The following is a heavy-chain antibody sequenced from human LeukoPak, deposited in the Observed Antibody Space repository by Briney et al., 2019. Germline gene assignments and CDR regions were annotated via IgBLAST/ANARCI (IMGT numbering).Heavy chain of an antibody. Sequence: ASVKVSCKVSGYTLTELSMHWVRQAPGKGLEWMGGFDPEDGETIYAQKFQGRVTMTEDTSTDTAYMELSSLRFEDTAVYYCARGRLSYYDSSGDYYYYYGMDVWGQGTTVTVSS. V-gene: IGHV1-24*01. CDR1: GYTLTELS. D-gene: IGHD3-22*01. CDR3: ARGRLSYYDSSGDYYYYYGMDV. CDR2: FDPEDGET. J-gene: IGHJ6*02.